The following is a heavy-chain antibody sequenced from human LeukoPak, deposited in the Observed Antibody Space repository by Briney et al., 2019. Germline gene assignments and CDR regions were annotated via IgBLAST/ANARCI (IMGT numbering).Heavy chain of an antibody. Sequence: SETLSLTCTVSGDSISSSSYYWGWIRQPPGKGLEWIGSIYYSGSTYYNPSLKSRVTISVDTSKNQFSLKLSSVTAADTAVYYCARDYYDSSGYPGYFDYWGQGTLVTVSS. J-gene: IGHJ4*02. CDR3: ARDYYDSSGYPGYFDY. CDR1: GDSISSSSYY. CDR2: IYYSGST. V-gene: IGHV4-39*02. D-gene: IGHD3-22*01.